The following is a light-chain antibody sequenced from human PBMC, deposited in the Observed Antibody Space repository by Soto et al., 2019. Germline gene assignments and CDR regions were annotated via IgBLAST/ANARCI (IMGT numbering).Light chain of an antibody. Sequence: EIVLTQSPGTLSLSPGERATLSCRASQSVSSSYLAWYQQEPGQAPRLLIYGASRRATGIPDRFSGSGSETDFTLTISRLEPEDFAVYYCQQYGTSPFTFGPGTKVDIK. CDR3: QQYGTSPFT. CDR1: QSVSSSY. J-gene: IGKJ3*01. CDR2: GAS. V-gene: IGKV3-20*01.